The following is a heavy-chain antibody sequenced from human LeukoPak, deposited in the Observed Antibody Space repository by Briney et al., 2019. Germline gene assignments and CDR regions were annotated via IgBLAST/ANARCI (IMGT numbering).Heavy chain of an antibody. CDR3: ARWGKEMAYDY. J-gene: IGHJ4*02. D-gene: IGHD5-24*01. Sequence: SEILSLTCTVSGGSISSYYWSWIRQPPGKGLEWIGYIYYSGSTNYNPSLKSRVTISVDTSKNQFSLKLSSVTAADTAVYYCARWGKEMAYDYWGQGTLVTVSS. CDR1: GGSISSYY. CDR2: IYYSGST. V-gene: IGHV4-59*01.